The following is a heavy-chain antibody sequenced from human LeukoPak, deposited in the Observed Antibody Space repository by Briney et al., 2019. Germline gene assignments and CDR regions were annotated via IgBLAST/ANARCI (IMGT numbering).Heavy chain of an antibody. CDR3: ARDLSVGAKPDLGFDY. V-gene: IGHV3-21*01. Sequence: GGSLRLSCAASGFTFSSNNMNWVRQAPGKGLEWVSSISSSSTYIYYADSMKGRFTISRDNAKNSLYLQMNSLRAEDTAVYYCARDLSVGAKPDLGFDYWGQGSLVTVSS. CDR1: GFTFSSNN. J-gene: IGHJ4*02. D-gene: IGHD1-26*01. CDR2: ISSSSTYI.